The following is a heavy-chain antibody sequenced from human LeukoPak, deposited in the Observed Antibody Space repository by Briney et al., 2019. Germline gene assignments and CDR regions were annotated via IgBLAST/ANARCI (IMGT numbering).Heavy chain of an antibody. V-gene: IGHV1-69*02. J-gene: IGHJ5*02. CDR2: IIPILGIA. Sequence: SVKVSCKASGGIFSSYIFSWLGQPPGQGLEWMGRIIPILGIANYAHKFQGRVTITADKSTNTAYMELSSLRSEDTALYYCARVQNPYNWFDPWGQGTLVTVSS. CDR1: GGIFSSYI. CDR3: ARVQNPYNWFDP.